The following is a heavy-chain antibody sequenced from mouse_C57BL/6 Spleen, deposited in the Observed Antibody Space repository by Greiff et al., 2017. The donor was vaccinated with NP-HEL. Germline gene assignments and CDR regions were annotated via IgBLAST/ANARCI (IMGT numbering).Heavy chain of an antibody. Sequence: VQLQQPGTELVKPGASVKLSCKASGYTFTSYWMHWVKQRPGQGLEWIGNINPSNGGTNYNEKFKSKATLTVDKTSSTAYMQLSSLTSEDSAVYYCARGDSITTVVDDYWGQGTTLTVSS. CDR1: GYTFTSYW. CDR3: ARGDSITTVVDDY. D-gene: IGHD1-1*01. V-gene: IGHV1-53*01. J-gene: IGHJ2*01. CDR2: INPSNGGT.